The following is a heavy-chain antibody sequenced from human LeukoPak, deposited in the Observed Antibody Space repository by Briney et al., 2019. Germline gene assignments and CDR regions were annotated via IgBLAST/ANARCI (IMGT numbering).Heavy chain of an antibody. CDR3: ARAAIAAARIYYYMDV. CDR1: GFTFSTYS. J-gene: IGHJ6*03. V-gene: IGHV3-21*01. CDR2: ISTSSSYI. D-gene: IGHD6-13*01. Sequence: GGSLRLSCAASGFTFSTYSMNWVRQAPGKGLEWVSFISTSSSYIHNADSVKGRFTISRDNAENSLYLQMNSLRAEDTAVYYCARAAIAAARIYYYMDVWGKGTTVTVSS.